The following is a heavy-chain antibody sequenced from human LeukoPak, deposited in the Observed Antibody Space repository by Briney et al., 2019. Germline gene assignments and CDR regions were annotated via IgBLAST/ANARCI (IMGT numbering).Heavy chain of an antibody. V-gene: IGHV4-39*01. CDR2: FFYTGST. Sequence: SETLSLTCTVSGGSISSSGYYWGWLRQPPGKGLEWIGSFFYTGSTYYSPSFKSRVTISVDTSKNQFSLKLSSVTAADTAVYYCARHRRGSSGWYYFDYWGQGTLVTVSS. D-gene: IGHD6-19*01. J-gene: IGHJ4*02. CDR1: GGSISSSGYY. CDR3: ARHRRGSSGWYYFDY.